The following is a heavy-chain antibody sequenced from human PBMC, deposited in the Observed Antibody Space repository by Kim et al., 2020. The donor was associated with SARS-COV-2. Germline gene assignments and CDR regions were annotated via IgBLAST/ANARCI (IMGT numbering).Heavy chain of an antibody. CDR3: AAETYVNSGCWFDP. D-gene: IGHD6-25*01. CDR1: GFTFSTSA. V-gene: IGHV1-58*02. Sequence: SVKVSCKTSGFTFSTSAIQWVRQTRGQRLEWVGWIVVGSGNTKYAQNLQERVTISRDMSTSTAYMELSSLRSEDTAVYYCAAETYVNSGCWFDPWGQGTLVTVSS. J-gene: IGHJ5*02. CDR2: IVVGSGNT.